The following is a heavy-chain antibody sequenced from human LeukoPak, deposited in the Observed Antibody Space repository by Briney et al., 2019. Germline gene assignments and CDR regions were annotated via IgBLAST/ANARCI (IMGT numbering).Heavy chain of an antibody. CDR2: ISDSGGAT. D-gene: IGHD2-21*01. J-gene: IGHJ4*02. V-gene: IGHV3-23*01. CDR1: GVTLSNYG. CDR3: AKRGVVIRVILVGFHKQAYYFDS. Sequence: PGRSLRLSCAVSGVTLSNYGMSWVRQAPGKGLEWVAGISDSGGATNYADSVKGRFTISRDNRKNTLYLQMNSLRAEDTAVYFCAKRGVVIRVILVGFHKQAYYFDSWGQGALVTVSS.